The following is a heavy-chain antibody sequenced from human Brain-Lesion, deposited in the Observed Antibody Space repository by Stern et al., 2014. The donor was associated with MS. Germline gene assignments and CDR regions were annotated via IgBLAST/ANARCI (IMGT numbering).Heavy chain of an antibody. Sequence: VQLLQPGAEVKKPGESLKISCKGSGYRFTSNWIGWVRQMPGKGLEWMRIIWPGDSDTRYSPSFQGQVTISADKSISTAYLQWSSLQASDTAMYYCARRGDSSSSGFDYWGQGTLVIVSS. J-gene: IGHJ4*02. D-gene: IGHD6-6*01. CDR1: GYRFTSNW. CDR2: IWPGDSDT. CDR3: ARRGDSSSSGFDY. V-gene: IGHV5-51*01.